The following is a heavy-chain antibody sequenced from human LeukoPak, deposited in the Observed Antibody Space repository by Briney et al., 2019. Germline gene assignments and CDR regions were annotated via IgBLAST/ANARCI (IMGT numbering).Heavy chain of an antibody. CDR3: ATYCSSNRCYFDY. J-gene: IGHJ4*03. CDR1: GGSISSYY. V-gene: IGHV4-59*08. D-gene: IGHD2-2*01. Sequence: KCSEPLSLTCTVSGGSISSYYWSWNRQPPGKGLEWIGYIYYSGTTSYNPSLKSRVTISVDTSKNQFSLKLTSVTAADTAVYYCATYCSSNRCYFDYWGQGTRVTVSS. CDR2: IYYSGTT.